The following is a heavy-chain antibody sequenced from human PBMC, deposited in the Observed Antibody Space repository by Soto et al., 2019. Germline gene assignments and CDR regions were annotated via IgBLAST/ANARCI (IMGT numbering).Heavy chain of an antibody. J-gene: IGHJ4*02. CDR3: AMGAPIWGSYRYPYYFDY. V-gene: IGHV4-39*01. D-gene: IGHD3-16*02. Sequence: QLQLQESGPGLVKPSETLSLTCTVSGGSISSSSYYWGWIRQPPGKGLEWIGSIYYSGSTYYNPSHKSRVTISVATSKTQFSLKLSSVTAADTAVYYCAMGAPIWGSYRYPYYFDYWGQGTLVTVSS. CDR1: GGSISSSSYY. CDR2: IYYSGST.